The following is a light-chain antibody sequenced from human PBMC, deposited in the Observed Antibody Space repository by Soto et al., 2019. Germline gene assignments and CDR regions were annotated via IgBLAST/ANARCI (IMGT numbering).Light chain of an antibody. CDR2: GNS. V-gene: IGLV1-40*01. CDR1: SSNIGAGYD. Sequence: SVSGAPGQRVTISCTGSSSNIGAGYDVHWYQQLPGTAPKLLIHGNSNRPSGVPDRFSGSKSGTSASLAITGLQAEDEADYYCQSYDSSLSGYVFGTGTKLTVL. CDR3: QSYDSSLSGYV. J-gene: IGLJ1*01.